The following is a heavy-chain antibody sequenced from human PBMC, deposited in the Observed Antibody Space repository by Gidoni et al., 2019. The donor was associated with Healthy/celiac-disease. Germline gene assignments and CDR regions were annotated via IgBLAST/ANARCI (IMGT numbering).Heavy chain of an antibody. D-gene: IGHD3-3*01. V-gene: IGHV3-64*02. J-gene: IGHJ6*03. Sequence: EVQLVESGEGLVQPGGSLRLSWAASGFTFGSYAMHWGRQAPGKGLEYVSAISSNGGSTYYADSVKGRFTISRDNSKNTLYLQMGSLRAEDMAVYYCAREGRGYDFWSGIAKGDYYMDVWGKGTTVTVSS. CDR2: ISSNGGST. CDR1: GFTFGSYA. CDR3: AREGRGYDFWSGIAKGDYYMDV.